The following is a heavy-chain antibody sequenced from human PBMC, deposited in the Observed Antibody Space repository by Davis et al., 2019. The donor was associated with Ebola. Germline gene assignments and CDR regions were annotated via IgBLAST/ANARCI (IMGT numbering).Heavy chain of an antibody. J-gene: IGHJ6*02. CDR3: TRDLKQPPPSYYYGMDV. CDR2: ISYDGTDN. CDR1: GFTLSSYA. D-gene: IGHD6-13*01. Sequence: GGSLRLSCAASGFTLSSYAMHWIRQAPGKGPQWVAVISYDGTDNYYADSVKGRFTISRDNSKNTLYLQMNSLRAEDTAVYYCTRDLKQPPPSYYYGMDVWGQGTTVTVS. V-gene: IGHV3-30-3*01.